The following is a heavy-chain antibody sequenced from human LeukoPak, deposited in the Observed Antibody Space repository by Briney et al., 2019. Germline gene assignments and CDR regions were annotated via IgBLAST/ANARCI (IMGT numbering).Heavy chain of an antibody. CDR3: ARSTLWFGADY. J-gene: IGHJ4*02. CDR1: GFTVSSNY. V-gene: IGHV3-53*01. Sequence: PGGSLRLSCTASGFTVSSNYMSWVRQAPGKGLEWVSAIYSGGSTYYADSVKGRFTISRDNSKNTLYLQMNSLRAEDTAVYYCARSTLWFGADYWGQGTLVTVSS. CDR2: IYSGGST. D-gene: IGHD3-10*01.